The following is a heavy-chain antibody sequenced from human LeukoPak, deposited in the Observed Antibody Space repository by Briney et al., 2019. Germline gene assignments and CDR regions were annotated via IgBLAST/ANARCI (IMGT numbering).Heavy chain of an antibody. D-gene: IGHD2-15*01. Sequence: GGSLRLSCGASGFTFNDHYMGWVRQAPGKGLEWVGRSRNKANGYTTAYAASVKGRFTISRDDSKNSLYLQMNSLKTEDTAVYYCASLLDSWGQGTLVIVSS. J-gene: IGHJ4*02. CDR2: SRNKANGYTT. CDR3: ASLLDS. V-gene: IGHV3-72*01. CDR1: GFTFNDHY.